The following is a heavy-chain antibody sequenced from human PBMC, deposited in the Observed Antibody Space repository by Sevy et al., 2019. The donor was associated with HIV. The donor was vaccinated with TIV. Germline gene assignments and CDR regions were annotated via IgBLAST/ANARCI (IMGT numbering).Heavy chain of an antibody. V-gene: IGHV3-23*01. CDR3: AREGCRKPHDY. J-gene: IGHJ4*02. CDR1: GFTFSKYS. CDR2: LSFACGRI. D-gene: IGHD2-8*01. Sequence: GGSLRLSCVASGFTFSKYSMSWVRQTPGKGLEWVSTLSFACGRINYADSVKGRFTMSRDDSSKTFYLRMDSVGAEDTAIYYCAREGCRKPHDYWGQGTRVTVSS.